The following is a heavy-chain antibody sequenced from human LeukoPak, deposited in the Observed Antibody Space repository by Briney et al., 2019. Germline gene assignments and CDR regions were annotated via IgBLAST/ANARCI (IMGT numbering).Heavy chain of an antibody. D-gene: IGHD3-10*01. Sequence: GASVKVSCKASGYTFTSYYMHWVRQAPGQGLEWMGIINPSGGSTSYAQKFQGRVTMTRDTSTSTVYMELSSLRSDDTAVYYCVRENSVDYFRGPFDPFDIWGQGTMVTVSS. J-gene: IGHJ3*02. CDR2: INPSGGST. V-gene: IGHV1-46*01. CDR3: VRENSVDYFRGPFDPFDI. CDR1: GYTFTSYY.